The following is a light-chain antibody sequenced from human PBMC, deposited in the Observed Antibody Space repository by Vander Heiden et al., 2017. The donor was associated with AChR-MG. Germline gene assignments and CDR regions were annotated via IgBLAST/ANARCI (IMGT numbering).Light chain of an antibody. CDR2: YDD. Sequence: QSVLTQPPSVSAAPRPRVTISCSGSSSNIGNNAVNWYQQLPGKAPKLLIYYDDLLPSGVSDRFSGSKSGTSASLASSGLQSEDEADYYCAAWDDSLNGVVFGGGTKLTV. J-gene: IGLJ2*01. V-gene: IGLV1-36*01. CDR1: SSNIGNNA. CDR3: AAWDDSLNGVV.